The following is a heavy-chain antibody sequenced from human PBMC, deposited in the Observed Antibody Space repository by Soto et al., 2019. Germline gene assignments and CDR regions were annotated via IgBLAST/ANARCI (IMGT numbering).Heavy chain of an antibody. CDR3: ARGSEESYPGSRIFDL. CDR1: GITIGSRA. V-gene: IGHV3-23*01. Sequence: LRVSCVASGITIGSRAMSWVRQAPGEGLEWVSSITDTGGDTKYADSVRGRFTISRDNSKNTLYLLMSRLRAEDSALYFCARGSEESYPGSRIFDLWGRGTLVTVSS. J-gene: IGHJ4*02. D-gene: IGHD3-3*02. CDR2: ITDTGGDT.